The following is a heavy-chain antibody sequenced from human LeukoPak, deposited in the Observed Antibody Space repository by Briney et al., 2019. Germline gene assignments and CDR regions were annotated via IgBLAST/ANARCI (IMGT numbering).Heavy chain of an antibody. D-gene: IGHD6-6*01. Sequence: AGGSLRLSCAASGFTFSSYAMSWVRQAPGKGLEWVSAISGSGGSTYYADSVKGRFTISRDNSKNTLYLQMNSLRAEDTAVYYCAKDRIGGVEYSSSSWNYWGQGTLVTVSS. CDR3: AKDRIGGVEYSSSSWNY. CDR2: ISGSGGST. J-gene: IGHJ4*02. CDR1: GFTFSSYA. V-gene: IGHV3-23*01.